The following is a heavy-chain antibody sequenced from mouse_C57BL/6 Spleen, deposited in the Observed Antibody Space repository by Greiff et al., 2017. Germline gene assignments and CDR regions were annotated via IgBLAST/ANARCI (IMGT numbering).Heavy chain of an antibody. CDR2: IYPGDGDT. V-gene: IGHV1-82*01. Sequence: QVQLQQSGPELVKPGASVKISCKASGYAFSSSWLNWVKQRPGKGLEWIGRIYPGDGDTNYNGKFKGKATLTADKSSSTAYMQLSSLTSEDSAVYCCARPRGDYAMGYWGQRTSVNVSS. J-gene: IGHJ4*01. CDR3: ARPRGDYAMGY. CDR1: GYAFSSSW.